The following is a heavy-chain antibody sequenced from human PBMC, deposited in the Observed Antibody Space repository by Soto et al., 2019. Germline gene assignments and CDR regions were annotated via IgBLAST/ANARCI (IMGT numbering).Heavy chain of an antibody. J-gene: IGHJ4*02. D-gene: IGHD3-22*01. Sequence: QVQLVESGGGVVQPGRSLRLSCAASGFTFSSYGMHWVRQAPGKGLEWVAVISYDGSNKYYADSVKGRFTISRDNSKNTLYLQMNSLRAEDTAVYYCAKDFYDYYDSSGSCDYWGQGTLVTVSS. V-gene: IGHV3-30*18. CDR3: AKDFYDYYDSSGSCDY. CDR2: ISYDGSNK. CDR1: GFTFSSYG.